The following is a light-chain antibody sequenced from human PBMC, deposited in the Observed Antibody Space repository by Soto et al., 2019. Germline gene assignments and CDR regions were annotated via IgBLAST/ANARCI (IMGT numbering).Light chain of an antibody. J-gene: IGKJ3*01. Sequence: DIQMTQSPTSLSASVGDRVTITCRASQDIRNFVAWYQQKPGKAPKLLIYAASTLQSGVPFRFSGSGSGTDFTLTINSLQPEDVATCSCQKYSSVPVFGPGTKVEIK. V-gene: IGKV1-27*01. CDR1: QDIRNF. CDR2: AAS. CDR3: QKYSSVPV.